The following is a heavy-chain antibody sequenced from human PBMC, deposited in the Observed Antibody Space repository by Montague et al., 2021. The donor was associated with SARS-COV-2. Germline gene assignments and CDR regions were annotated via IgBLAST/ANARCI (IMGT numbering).Heavy chain of an antibody. D-gene: IGHD6-19*01. CDR1: GGSIRSYY. Sequence: SETLSLTCTVSGGSIRSYYWGWIRQPPGKGLEWIGEIYSSGSTNYNPPLKSRVTISMDTSKSQFSLKLTSVTAADTAVYYCARHTRGWQPFDFWGQGTLVTVSS. CDR2: IYSSGST. CDR3: ARHTRGWQPFDF. V-gene: IGHV4-59*01. J-gene: IGHJ4*02.